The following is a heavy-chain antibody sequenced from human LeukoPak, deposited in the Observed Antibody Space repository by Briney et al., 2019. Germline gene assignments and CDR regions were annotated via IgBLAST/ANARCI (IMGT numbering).Heavy chain of an antibody. CDR2: VNSDGSST. J-gene: IGHJ4*02. CDR3: ARGSTQYSSGWYGLDY. D-gene: IGHD6-19*01. Sequence: GVSLRLSCAASGFTFSSYWMHWVRQAPGKGLVWVSRVNSDGSSTTYADSVKGRFTISRDNAKNTLYLQMNSLRAEDTAVYYCARGSTQYSSGWYGLDYWGQGTLVTVSS. CDR1: GFTFSSYW. V-gene: IGHV3-74*01.